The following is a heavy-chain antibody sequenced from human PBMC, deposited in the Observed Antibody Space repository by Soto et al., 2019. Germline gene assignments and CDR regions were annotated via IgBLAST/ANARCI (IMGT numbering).Heavy chain of an antibody. Sequence: GGSLRLSCAASGFTFSNAWMSWVRPAPGKGLEWVGCIKSKTDGGTTDYAAPVKGRFTIARDDSKNTLYLQMNSLKTEDTAVYYCTTTNWNAKPNLARLSHWGQGTLVTVSS. CDR2: IKSKTDGGTT. CDR3: TTTNWNAKPNLARLSH. J-gene: IGHJ4*02. D-gene: IGHD1-20*01. CDR1: GFTFSNAW. V-gene: IGHV3-15*01.